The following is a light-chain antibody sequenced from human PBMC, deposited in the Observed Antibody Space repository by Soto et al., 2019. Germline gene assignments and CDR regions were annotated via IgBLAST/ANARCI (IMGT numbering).Light chain of an antibody. J-gene: IGLJ1*01. Sequence: QSVLTQPPSVSGATGQRVTIYCTGSRSNIGAGYVVHWSQQLPGAAPKLLIFSDNYRPSGVPDRFSGSKSATSASLAITRLQTEDEADSYCQSYDKNSDYVFGSGTKGTLL. CDR1: RSNIGAGYV. CDR3: QSYDKNSDYV. CDR2: SDN. V-gene: IGLV1-40*01.